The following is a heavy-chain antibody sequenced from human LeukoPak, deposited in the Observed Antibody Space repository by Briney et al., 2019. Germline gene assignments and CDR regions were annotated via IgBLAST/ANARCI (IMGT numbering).Heavy chain of an antibody. CDR2: ISSSSSYI. J-gene: IGHJ4*02. CDR3: VRGCSDTCYRFDY. V-gene: IGHV3-21*04. CDR1: GFTFSSYS. Sequence: PGGSLRLSCAASGFTFSSYSMNWVRQAPGKGLEWVSSISSSSSYIYYADSVKGRFTISRDISTNTLYLQMNSLRAEDTAIYYCVRGCSDTCYRFDYWGQGTLVTVSS. D-gene: IGHD2-15*01.